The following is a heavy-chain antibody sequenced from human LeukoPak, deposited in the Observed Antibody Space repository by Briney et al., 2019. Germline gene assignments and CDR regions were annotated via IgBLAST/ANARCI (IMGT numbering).Heavy chain of an antibody. V-gene: IGHV4-59*01. D-gene: IGHD3-10*01. J-gene: IGHJ4*02. CDR2: IYYSGST. Sequence: PSETLSLTCTVSGGSISSYYWSWIRQPPGKGREWIGYIYYSGSTNYNPSLKSRVTISVDTSKNQFSLKLSSVTAADTAVSYCARPAHYGSGSYPYYFDYWGQGTLVTVSS. CDR1: GGSISSYY. CDR3: ARPAHYGSGSYPYYFDY.